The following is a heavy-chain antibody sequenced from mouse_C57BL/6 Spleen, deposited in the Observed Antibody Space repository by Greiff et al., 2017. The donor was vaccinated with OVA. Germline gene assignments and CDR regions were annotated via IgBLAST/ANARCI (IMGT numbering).Heavy chain of an antibody. CDR1: GYTFTDYE. V-gene: IGHV1-15*01. CDR3: TRGYGSTFAY. Sequence: VKLMESGAELVRPGASVTLSCKASGYTFTDYEMHWVKQTPVHGLEWIGAIDPETGGTAYNQKFKGKAILTADKSSSTAYMELRSLTSEDSAVYYCTRGYGSTFAYWGRGTLVTVSA. J-gene: IGHJ3*01. CDR2: IDPETGGT. D-gene: IGHD1-1*01.